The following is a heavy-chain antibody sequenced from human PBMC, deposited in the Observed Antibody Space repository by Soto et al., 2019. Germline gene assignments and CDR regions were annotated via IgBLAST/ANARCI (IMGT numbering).Heavy chain of an antibody. CDR2: FYYTGST. CDR3: ARGSLY. CDR1: GGSVSRGNKY. V-gene: IGHV4-61*01. J-gene: IGHJ4*01. Sequence: PSATLSLTCAVCGGSVSRGNKYWSWIRQPPGKGLEWIGYFYYTGSTNYNPSLKSRVTISIDASKNQFSLRLSSVTAADTAVYYCARGSLYWGQGTLVTVSS.